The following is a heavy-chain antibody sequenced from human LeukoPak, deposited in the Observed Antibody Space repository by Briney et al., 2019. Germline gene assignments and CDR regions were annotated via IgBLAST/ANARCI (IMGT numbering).Heavy chain of an antibody. CDR1: GGSISSSSYY. D-gene: IGHD1-26*01. Sequence: PSETLSFNGTGSGGSISSSSYYWGWIRQPPGRRLEWIGSIYYSGSAHYSPSLKSRVTISVDTSKNQSSRKLSSVPAADTAVYYCAREWELQNGFDYWGQGTLVTVSS. V-gene: IGHV4-39*07. CDR3: AREWELQNGFDY. CDR2: IYYSGSA. J-gene: IGHJ4*02.